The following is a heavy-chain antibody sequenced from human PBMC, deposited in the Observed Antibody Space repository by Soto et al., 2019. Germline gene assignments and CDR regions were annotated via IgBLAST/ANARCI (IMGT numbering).Heavy chain of an antibody. Sequence: GASVKVSCKASGYTFASYYMHWVRQAPGQGLEWMGIINPSGGSTSYAQKFQGRVTMTRDMSKNQFSLKLSSVTAADTAVYYCARGGRQQLIPTPISYKIDYWGQGTLVTVPQ. D-gene: IGHD6-13*01. CDR1: GYTFASYY. CDR2: INPSGGST. J-gene: IGHJ4*02. V-gene: IGHV1-46*01. CDR3: ARGGRQQLIPTPISYKIDY.